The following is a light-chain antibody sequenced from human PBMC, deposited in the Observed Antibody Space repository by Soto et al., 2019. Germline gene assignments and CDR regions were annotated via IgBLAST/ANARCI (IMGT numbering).Light chain of an antibody. Sequence: QSALTQPASVSGSPGQSITISCPGTSSDVGGYNYVSWYQQHPGKAPKLMIYDVSNRPSGVSNRFSGSKSGNTASLTISGLQADDEAYYYCSSYTSSSTLVFGTGTKLTLL. J-gene: IGLJ1*01. V-gene: IGLV2-14*01. CDR2: DVS. CDR3: SSYTSSSTLV. CDR1: SSDVGGYNY.